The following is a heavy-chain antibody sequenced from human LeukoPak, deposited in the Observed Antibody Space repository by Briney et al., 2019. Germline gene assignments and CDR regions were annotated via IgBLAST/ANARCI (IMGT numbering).Heavy chain of an antibody. J-gene: IGHJ6*04. Sequence: GGSLRLSCAASGFTFSSYSMNWVRQAPGKGLEWVSYISSSSSYTNYADSVKGRFTISRDNAKNSLYLQMNSLRAEDTAVYYCARDNGGPYGSGSYQYYGMDVWGKGTTVTVSS. CDR3: ARDNGGPYGSGSYQYYGMDV. D-gene: IGHD3-10*01. V-gene: IGHV3-21*05. CDR2: ISSSSSYT. CDR1: GFTFSSYS.